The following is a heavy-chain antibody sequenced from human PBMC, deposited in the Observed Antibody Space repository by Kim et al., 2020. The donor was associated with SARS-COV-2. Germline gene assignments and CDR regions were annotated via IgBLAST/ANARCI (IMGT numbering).Heavy chain of an antibody. J-gene: IGHJ6*02. CDR3: TTFFGEGLRSAYYYYGMDV. D-gene: IGHD3-10*01. V-gene: IGHV3-15*01. Sequence: GRFTISRDDSKNTLYLQMNSLKTEDTAVYYCTTFFGEGLRSAYYYYGMDVWGQGTTVTVSS.